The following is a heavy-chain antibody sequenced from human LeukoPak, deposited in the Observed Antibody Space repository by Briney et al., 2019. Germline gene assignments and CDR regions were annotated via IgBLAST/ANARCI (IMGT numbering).Heavy chain of an antibody. Sequence: ASVKVSCKASGYTFTTYGINWLRQAPGQWLAWMGWISTYNSNTHYAQKLQGRVTVTTDASTSTAYMELRSLRSDDTAVYYCARGIPPGDAFDIWGQGTMVTVSS. V-gene: IGHV1-18*01. J-gene: IGHJ3*02. CDR2: ISTYNSNT. D-gene: IGHD2-2*02. CDR1: GYTFTTYG. CDR3: ARGIPPGDAFDI.